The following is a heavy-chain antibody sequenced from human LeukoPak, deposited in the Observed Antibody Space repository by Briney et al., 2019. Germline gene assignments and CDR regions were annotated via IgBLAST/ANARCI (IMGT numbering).Heavy chain of an antibody. J-gene: IGHJ3*01. CDR2: ITSRGAA. V-gene: IGHV3-23*01. D-gene: IGHD4-17*01. Sequence: GGSLRLSCAASGFTFSAYAVMWVRQAPGQGLEWVSAITSRGAARYADSVKGRFTISRDNSKNTLYLEMHSLRAEDTARYFCARDPNGDYIGAFEFWGQGTGVTVSS. CDR3: ARDPNGDYIGAFEF. CDR1: GFTFSAYA.